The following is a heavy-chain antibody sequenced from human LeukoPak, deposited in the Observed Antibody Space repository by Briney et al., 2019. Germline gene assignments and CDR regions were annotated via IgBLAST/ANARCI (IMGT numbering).Heavy chain of an antibody. CDR1: GFTYSSYG. V-gene: IGHV3-30*18. Sequence: PGGSLRLSCAASGFTYSSYGMHWVRQAPGKGLEWVAVISYDGSNKYYADSVKGRFTISRDNSKNTLYLQMNSLRAEDTAVYYCAKWSSTKSFDYWGQGTLVTVSS. D-gene: IGHD2-2*01. CDR3: AKWSSTKSFDY. J-gene: IGHJ4*02. CDR2: ISYDGSNK.